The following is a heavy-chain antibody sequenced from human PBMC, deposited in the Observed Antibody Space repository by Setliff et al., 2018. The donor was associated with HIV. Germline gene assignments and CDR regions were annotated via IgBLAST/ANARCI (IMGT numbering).Heavy chain of an antibody. V-gene: IGHV3-48*01. D-gene: IGHD2-2*01. CDR2: ISSSSSSI. J-gene: IGHJ4*02. CDR1: GFTFSSYS. CDR3: ATDSPSFY. Sequence: GESLKISCAASGFTFSSYSMNWVRQAPGKGLEWVSYISSSSSSIYYADSVKGRFTISRDNAKNSLYLQMKSLRAEDTALYYCATDSPSFYWGQGTLVTVSS.